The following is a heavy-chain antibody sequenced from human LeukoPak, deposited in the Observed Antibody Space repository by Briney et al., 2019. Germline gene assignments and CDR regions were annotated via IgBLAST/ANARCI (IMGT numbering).Heavy chain of an antibody. J-gene: IGHJ3*02. V-gene: IGHV4-61*01. CDR1: GGSISSGSYY. Sequence: SQTLSLTCTVSGGSISSGSYYWSWIRQPPGKGLEWIGYIYYSGSTNYNPSLKSRVTISVDTSKNQFSLKLSSVTAADTAVYYCARRYIVVVPAAKVDAFDIWGQGTMVTVSS. CDR2: IYYSGST. CDR3: ARRYIVVVPAAKVDAFDI. D-gene: IGHD2-2*01.